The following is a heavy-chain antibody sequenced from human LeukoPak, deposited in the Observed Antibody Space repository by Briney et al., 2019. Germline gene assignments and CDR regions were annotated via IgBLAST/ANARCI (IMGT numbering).Heavy chain of an antibody. D-gene: IGHD2-15*01. CDR2: IHDNGDS. CDR3: ARAPSGCGATCPSDQ. Sequence: SETLSLTCTASGGSISGYFWSWIRQPAGKGLEWIGRIHDNGDSNHYPSLKSRVTMALATSGNQGSLKRPSVPAADTAVYYCARAPSGCGATCPSDQWGPGTLVTVSS. CDR1: GGSISGYF. J-gene: IGHJ4*02. V-gene: IGHV4-4*07.